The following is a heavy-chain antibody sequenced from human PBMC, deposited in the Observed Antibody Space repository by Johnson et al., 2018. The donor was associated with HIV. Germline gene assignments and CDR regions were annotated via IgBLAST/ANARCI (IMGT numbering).Heavy chain of an antibody. CDR2: ISYDGSNE. CDR1: GLSVSYGY. D-gene: IGHD6-6*01. Sequence: QVHLVESGGGLIQPGGSLRLSCAASGLSVSYGYMTWVRQAPGKGLEWVSVISYDGSNEYYADSVKGRFTISRDNSKNTLYLQMNSLRAEDTAVYYCAKDLSIAAHPAAFDIWGQGTMVTVSS. V-gene: IGHV3-30*18. CDR3: AKDLSIAAHPAAFDI. J-gene: IGHJ3*02.